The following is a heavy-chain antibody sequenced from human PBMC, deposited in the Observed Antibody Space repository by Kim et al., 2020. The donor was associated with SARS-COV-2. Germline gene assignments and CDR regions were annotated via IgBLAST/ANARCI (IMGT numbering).Heavy chain of an antibody. D-gene: IGHD6-13*01. V-gene: IGHV3-30*02. J-gene: IGHJ6*02. CDR3: AKSQAAGLYYYYGMDV. Sequence: VKGRFTISRDNSKNTLYLQMNSLRAEDTAVYYCAKSQAAGLYYYYGMDVWGQGTTVTVSS.